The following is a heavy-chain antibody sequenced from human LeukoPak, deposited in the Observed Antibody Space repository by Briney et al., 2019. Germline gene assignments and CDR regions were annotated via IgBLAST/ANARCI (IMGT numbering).Heavy chain of an antibody. CDR2: INPNSGGT. CDR1: GYTFTGYH. CDR3: ARKLTQLGKDGMDV. D-gene: IGHD7-27*01. J-gene: IGHJ6*02. V-gene: IGHV1-2*02. Sequence: ASVKVSCKASGYTFTGYHMHWVRQAPGQGLELMGSINPNSGGTNYAQNFQGRVTMTRDTSISTAYMELNSLTSDDTAVYYCARKLTQLGKDGMDVWGQGTTVTVSS.